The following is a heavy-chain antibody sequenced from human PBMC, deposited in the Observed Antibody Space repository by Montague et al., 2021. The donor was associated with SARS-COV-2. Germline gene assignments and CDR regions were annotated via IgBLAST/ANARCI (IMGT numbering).Heavy chain of an antibody. CDR2: ITHSGST. CDR3: ARRTDILTGYYDY. J-gene: IGHJ4*02. Sequence: SETLSLTCAVYGGSFSGYYWSWIRQPPGKGLEWIGEITHSGSTNYNPSLKSRVTISLDTSTNQFSLKLSSVTAADTAVYYCARRTDILTGYYDYWGQGTLVTVSS. CDR1: GGSFSGYY. D-gene: IGHD3-9*01. V-gene: IGHV4-34*01.